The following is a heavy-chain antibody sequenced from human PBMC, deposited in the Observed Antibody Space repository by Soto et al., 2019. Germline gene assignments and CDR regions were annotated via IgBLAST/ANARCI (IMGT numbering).Heavy chain of an antibody. CDR3: ARTMGGIAAAGSDF. CDR2: MNPNTGNT. D-gene: IGHD6-13*01. J-gene: IGHJ4*02. Sequence: QVQLVQSGAEVKKPGASVKVSCKASGYTFSTYDIEWVRLATGQGLEWMGSMNPNTGNTDYAQKFQGRVTMTMTTSIITAYMELSSLRSEDTAIYYCARTMGGIAAAGSDFWGQGTLVTVSA. CDR1: GYTFSTYD. V-gene: IGHV1-8*01.